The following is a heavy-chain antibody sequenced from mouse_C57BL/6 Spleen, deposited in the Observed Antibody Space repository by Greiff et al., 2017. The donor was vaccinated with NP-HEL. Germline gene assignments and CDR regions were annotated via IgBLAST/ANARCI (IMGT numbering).Heavy chain of an antibody. D-gene: IGHD2-5*01. CDR1: GYAFSSYW. V-gene: IGHV1-80*01. CDR2: IYPGDGDT. J-gene: IGHJ4*01. CDR3: ARWSNYYYAMDY. Sequence: QVHVKQSGAELVKPGASVKISCKASGYAFSSYWMNWVKQRPGKGLEWIGQIYPGDGDTNYNGKFKGKATLTADKSSSTAYMQLSSLTSEDSAVYFCARWSNYYYAMDYWGQGTSVTVSS.